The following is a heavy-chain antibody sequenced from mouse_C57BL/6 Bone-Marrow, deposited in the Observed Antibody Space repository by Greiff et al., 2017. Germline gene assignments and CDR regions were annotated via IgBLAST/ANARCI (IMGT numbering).Heavy chain of an antibody. CDR1: GFTFTDYY. Sequence: EVMLVESGGGLVQPGGSLSLSCAASGFTFTDYYMSWVRQPPGKALEWLGFIRNKANGYSTEYSASVKGRFTISRDNSQSILYLQMNALRAEGSATYYCARSSETAMDYWGQGTSVTVSS. CDR3: ARSSETAMDY. J-gene: IGHJ4*01. D-gene: IGHD3-2*02. V-gene: IGHV7-3*01. CDR2: IRNKANGYST.